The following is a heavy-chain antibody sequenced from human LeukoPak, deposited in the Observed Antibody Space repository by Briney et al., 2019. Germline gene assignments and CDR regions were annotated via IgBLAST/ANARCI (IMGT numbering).Heavy chain of an antibody. V-gene: IGHV4-39*01. CDR1: GGSISSSSYY. J-gene: IGHJ6*04. D-gene: IGHD3-3*01. Sequence: SETLSLTCTVSGGSISSSSYYWGWIRQPPGEGLEWIGSIFYSGNTYYNPSLKSRVTISVDTSKNQFSLKLSSVTAADTAVYYCARHPTYYDFWSGYRSPMDVWGKGTTVTVSS. CDR2: IFYSGNT. CDR3: ARHPTYYDFWSGYRSPMDV.